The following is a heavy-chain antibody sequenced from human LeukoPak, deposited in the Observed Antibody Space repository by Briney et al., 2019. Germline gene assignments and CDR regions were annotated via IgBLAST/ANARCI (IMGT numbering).Heavy chain of an antibody. CDR3: ARGSSRIQLWFPRAERGQDHFDY. V-gene: IGHV4-34*01. CDR1: GFTFSSYG. CDR2: INHSGST. Sequence: GSLRLSCAASGFTFSSYGMHWVRQPPGKGLEWIGEINHSGSTNYNPSLKSRVTISVDTSKNQFSLKLSSVTAADTAVYYCARGSSRIQLWFPRAERGQDHFDYWGQGTLVTVSS. J-gene: IGHJ4*02. D-gene: IGHD5-18*01.